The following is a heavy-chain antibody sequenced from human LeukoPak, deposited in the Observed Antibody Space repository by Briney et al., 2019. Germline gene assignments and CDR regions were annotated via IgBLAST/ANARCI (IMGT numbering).Heavy chain of an antibody. Sequence: ASVKVSCKASGYTFTSYGISWVRQAPGQGLEWMRWISAYNGNTNYAQKLQGRVTMTTDTSTSTAYMELRSLRSDDTAVYYCARNDYGDYVLYFDYWGQGTLVTVSS. V-gene: IGHV1-18*04. CDR3: ARNDYGDYVLYFDY. CDR1: GYTFTSYG. D-gene: IGHD4-17*01. J-gene: IGHJ4*02. CDR2: ISAYNGNT.